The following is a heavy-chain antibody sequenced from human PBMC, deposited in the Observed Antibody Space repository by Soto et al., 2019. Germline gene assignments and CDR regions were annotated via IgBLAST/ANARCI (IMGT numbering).Heavy chain of an antibody. CDR1: GHTLTELS. V-gene: IGHV1-24*01. J-gene: IGHJ4*02. CDR2: FDPEDGET. CDR3: AAGGTRWLHSPFDY. Sequence: QVQLLQSGAEVKKPGASVKVSCKVSGHTLTELSMHWVRQAPGRGLEWMGGFDPEDGETIFAQKFQGRVTMTEDTCTDSTYMELTSLRSEDTAVYYCAAGGTRWLHSPFDYWGQGTLVTMSS. D-gene: IGHD1-1*01.